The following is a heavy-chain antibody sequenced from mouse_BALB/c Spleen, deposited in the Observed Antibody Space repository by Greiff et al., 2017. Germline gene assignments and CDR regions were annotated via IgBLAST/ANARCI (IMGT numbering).Heavy chain of an antibody. J-gene: IGHJ2*01. CDR3: ARSGPSCYGSDY. Sequence: QVQLKESGAELVRPGTSVKVSCKASGYAFTNYLIEWVKQRPGQGLEWIGVINPGSGGTNYNEKFKGKATLTADKSSSTAYMQLSSLTSDDSAVYFCARSGPSCYGSDYWGQGTTLTVSS. V-gene: IGHV1-54*01. D-gene: IGHD1-1*01. CDR1: GYAFTNYL. CDR2: INPGSGGT.